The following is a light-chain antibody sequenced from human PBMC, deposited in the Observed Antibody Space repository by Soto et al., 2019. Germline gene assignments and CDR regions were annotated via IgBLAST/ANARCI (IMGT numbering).Light chain of an antibody. CDR1: QSVSSSY. V-gene: IGKV3-20*01. CDR3: QHYDSLPVT. CDR2: GAS. Sequence: EIVLTHSPGTLSLSPGEIATLSCRASQSVSSSYLAWYQQTPVQPPRLLIYGASSRATGIPDRFSGSGSGTDFTLTISRLEPEDFAVFYCQHYDSLPVTFGQGTRLEI. J-gene: IGKJ5*01.